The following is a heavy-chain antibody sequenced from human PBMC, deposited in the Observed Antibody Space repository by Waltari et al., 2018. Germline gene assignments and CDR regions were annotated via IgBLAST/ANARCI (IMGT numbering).Heavy chain of an antibody. D-gene: IGHD3-9*01. J-gene: IGHJ4*01. V-gene: IGHV1-2*02. CDR2: INPNICGI. CDR3: SRVLAAGVSYYDY. CDR1: GYTFTGYY. Sequence: QVQLVQSGAEVKKPGASVKVSCKASGYTFTGYYMHWVRQAPGQGLEWMGWINPNICGINYSQKFKGMVTITSVTSFSSAYIVLIRLRSVYTSVYYCSRVLAAGVSYYDY.